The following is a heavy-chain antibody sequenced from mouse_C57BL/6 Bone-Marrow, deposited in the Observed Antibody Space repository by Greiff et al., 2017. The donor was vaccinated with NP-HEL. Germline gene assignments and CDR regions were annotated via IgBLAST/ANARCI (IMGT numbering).Heavy chain of an antibody. CDR1: GFTFSDYY. CDR2: ISNGGGST. J-gene: IGHJ4*01. CDR3: ASARDELDY. Sequence: EVKLVESGGGLVQPGGSLKLSCAASGFTFSDYYMYWVRQTPEKRLEWVAYISNGGGSTYYPDTVKGRFTISRDNAKNTLYLQMSRLKSEDTAMYYCASARDELDYWGQGTSVTVSS. V-gene: IGHV5-12*01.